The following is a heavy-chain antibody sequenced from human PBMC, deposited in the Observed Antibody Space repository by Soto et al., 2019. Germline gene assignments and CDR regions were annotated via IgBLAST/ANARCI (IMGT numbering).Heavy chain of an antibody. CDR3: ARIAARRGAFDI. V-gene: IGHV2-26*01. Sequence: QFTLKESGPVLVNPTETLTLTCTVSGFSLSNAKMGVSWIRQPPGKALEWLAHIFSTDEKSYITSLKRRLSIYKHTSKTQVVLTMTNMDPVDTATYYCARIAARRGAFDIWGQGTMVTVSS. D-gene: IGHD6-6*01. J-gene: IGHJ3*02. CDR2: IFSTDEK. CDR1: GFSLSNAKMG.